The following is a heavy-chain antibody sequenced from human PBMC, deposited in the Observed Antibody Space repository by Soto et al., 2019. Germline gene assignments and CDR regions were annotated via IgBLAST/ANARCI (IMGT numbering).Heavy chain of an antibody. CDR1: GFTFSSYW. CDR3: ARVYLGYCSSTSCYPFVYYYYYMDV. Sequence: GGSLRLSCAASGFTFSSYWMSWVRQAPGKGLEWVANIKQDGSEKYYVDSVKGRFTISRDKAKNLLYLQMNSLRAEDTAVYYCARVYLGYCSSTSCYPFVYYYYYMDVWGKGTTVTVSS. D-gene: IGHD2-2*01. CDR2: IKQDGSEK. V-gene: IGHV3-7*01. J-gene: IGHJ6*03.